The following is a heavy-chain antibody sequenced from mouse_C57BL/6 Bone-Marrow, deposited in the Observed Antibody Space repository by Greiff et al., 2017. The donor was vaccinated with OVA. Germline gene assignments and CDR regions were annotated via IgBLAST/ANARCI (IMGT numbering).Heavy chain of an antibody. V-gene: IGHV14-4*01. CDR3: TAYYSNSY. D-gene: IGHD2-5*01. CDR2: IDPENGDT. CDR1: GFNIKDDY. J-gene: IGHJ3*01. Sequence: EVHLVESGAELVRPGASVKLSCTASGFNIKDDYMHWVKQRPEQGLEWIGWIDPENGDTEYASKFQGKATITADTSSNTAYLQLSSLTSEDTAVYYCTAYYSNSYWGQGTLVTVSA.